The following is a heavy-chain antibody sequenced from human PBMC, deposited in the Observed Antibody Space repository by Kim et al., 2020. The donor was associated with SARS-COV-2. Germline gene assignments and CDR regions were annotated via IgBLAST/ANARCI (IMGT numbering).Heavy chain of an antibody. CDR1: GGSISSGGYY. V-gene: IGHV4-31*01. D-gene: IGHD4-4*01. Sequence: SETLSLTCTVSGGSISSGGYYWSWIRQHPGKGLEWIGYIYYSGSTYYNPSLKSLVTISVDTSNNQFSLKLSSVTAADTAVYYCARGLTTVTHFDYWGQGTLVTVSS. CDR3: ARGLTTVTHFDY. J-gene: IGHJ4*02. CDR2: IYYSGST.